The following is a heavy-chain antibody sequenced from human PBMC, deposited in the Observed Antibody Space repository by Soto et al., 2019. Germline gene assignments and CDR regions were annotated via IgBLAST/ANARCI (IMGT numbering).Heavy chain of an antibody. J-gene: IGHJ4*02. D-gene: IGHD3-22*01. CDR3: ARQAYYYSSGSASNIIHFDS. CDR2: IYFSGST. CDR1: GASISSGDHY. Sequence: QVELQESGPGLVKPSQTLSLTCTVSGASISSGDHYWSWIRQPPGKCREWIAFIYFSGSTYYNPSLKGRVTTSVDTSKNQFSLQLSSVTAADPAVYYCARQAYYYSSGSASNIIHFDSWGQGILVTVSS. V-gene: IGHV4-30-4*01.